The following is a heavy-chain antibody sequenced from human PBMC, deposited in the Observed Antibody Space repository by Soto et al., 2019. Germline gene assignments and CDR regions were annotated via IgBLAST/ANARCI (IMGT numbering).Heavy chain of an antibody. D-gene: IGHD3-9*01. V-gene: IGHV3-21*01. J-gene: IGHJ3*02. CDR1: GFTFSSYT. CDR3: AREYYDILTGYRLIDAFDI. Sequence: PGGSLRLSCAASGFTFSSYTMHWVRQAPGKGLEWVSSISSSSSYIYYADSVKGRFTISRDNAKNSLYLQMNSLRAEDTAVYYCAREYYDILTGYRLIDAFDIWGQGTMVTVSS. CDR2: ISSSSSYI.